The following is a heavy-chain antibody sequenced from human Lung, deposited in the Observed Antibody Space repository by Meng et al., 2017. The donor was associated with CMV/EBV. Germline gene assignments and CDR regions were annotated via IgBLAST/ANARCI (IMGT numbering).Heavy chain of an antibody. CDR2: IHSGGST. CDR1: GFTVSSEY. CDR3: ARDMYWSQSYHGVDV. Sequence: GGSLRLXCAASGFTVSSEYLTWVRQAPGKGLEWVSVIHSGGSTYYADSVKGRFTISRDNSKNTLYLQMNSLRTEDTAAYYCARDMYWSQSYHGVDVWGHGXTVTVSS. V-gene: IGHV3-66*02. J-gene: IGHJ6*02. D-gene: IGHD3-3*01.